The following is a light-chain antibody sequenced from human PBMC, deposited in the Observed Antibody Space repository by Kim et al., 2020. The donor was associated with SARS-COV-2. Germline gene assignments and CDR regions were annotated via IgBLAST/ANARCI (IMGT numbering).Light chain of an antibody. CDR3: QQYDKWPRT. V-gene: IGKV3-15*01. Sequence: VSPGDRASLSRTASQSVSYNLAWYQQKPGQAPRLLISSASPRATGIPVRFSGGGSGTDFTLTISSLQSEDFAVYYCQQYDKWPRTFGQGTKVEIK. CDR2: SAS. J-gene: IGKJ1*01. CDR1: QSVSYN.